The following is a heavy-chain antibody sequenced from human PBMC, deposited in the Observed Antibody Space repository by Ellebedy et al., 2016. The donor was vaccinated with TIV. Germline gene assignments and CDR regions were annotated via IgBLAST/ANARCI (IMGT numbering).Heavy chain of an antibody. CDR2: ISSSSSHT. Sequence: PGGSLRLSCAASGFTFSDYVMSWIRQAPGKGLEWVSYISSSSSHTNYADSVKGRFTISRDNAKNSLYLQMNSLRAEDTAVYYCARDLAFGGVMVNWGQGTLVTVSS. CDR3: ARDLAFGGVMVN. J-gene: IGHJ4*02. V-gene: IGHV3-11*06. D-gene: IGHD3-16*01. CDR1: GFTFSDYV.